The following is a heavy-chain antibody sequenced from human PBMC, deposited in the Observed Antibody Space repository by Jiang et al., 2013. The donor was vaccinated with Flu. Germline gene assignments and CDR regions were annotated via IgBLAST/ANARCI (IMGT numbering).Heavy chain of an antibody. CDR3: ATSIVGATTTEYYFDY. CDR2: IIPIFGTA. CDR1: GGTFSSYA. D-gene: IGHD1-26*01. Sequence: SGAEVKKPGSSVKVSCKASGGTFSSYAISWVRQAPGQGLEWMGGIIPIFGTANYAQKFQGRVTITADESTSTAYMELSSLRSEDTAVYYCATSIVGATTTEYYFDYWGQGTLVTVSS. V-gene: IGHV1-69*01. J-gene: IGHJ4*02.